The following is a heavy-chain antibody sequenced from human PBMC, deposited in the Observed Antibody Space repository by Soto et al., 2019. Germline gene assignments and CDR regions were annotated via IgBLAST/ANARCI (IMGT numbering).Heavy chain of an antibody. Sequence: PGESLKISCAASGFTFSDYYMSWIRQAPGKGLEWVSYITSSISYTNYADSVKGRFTISRDNAKNSLYLQMNSLRAEDTAVYYCARYIYGYVDYWGKGPLVTFPS. CDR2: ITSSISYT. CDR1: GFTFSDYY. CDR3: ARYIYGYVDY. V-gene: IGHV3-11*06. J-gene: IGHJ4*02. D-gene: IGHD5-18*01.